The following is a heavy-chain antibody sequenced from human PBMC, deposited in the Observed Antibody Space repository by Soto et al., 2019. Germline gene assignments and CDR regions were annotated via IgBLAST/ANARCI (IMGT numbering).Heavy chain of an antibody. V-gene: IGHV4-39*07. CDR3: ARDKVALFRREKSWFDP. D-gene: IGHD2-15*01. CDR2: INHSGST. J-gene: IGHJ5*02. Sequence: SETLSLTCTVSGGSISSSSYYWSWIRQPPGKGLEWIGEINHSGSTNYNPSLKSRVTISVDTSKNQFSLKLSSVTAADTAVYYCARDKVALFRREKSWFDPWGQGTLVTVSS. CDR1: GGSISSSSYY.